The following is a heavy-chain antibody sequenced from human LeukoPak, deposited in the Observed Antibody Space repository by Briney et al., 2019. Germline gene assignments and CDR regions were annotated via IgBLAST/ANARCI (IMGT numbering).Heavy chain of an antibody. CDR2: ISGSGGST. V-gene: IGHV3-23*01. J-gene: IGHJ4*02. D-gene: IGHD2-21*02. CDR3: AKDHVVVTATFADY. CDR1: GFTFSSYA. Sequence: GGSLRLSCAASGFTFSSYAMSWVRQAPGKGLEWVSAISGSGGSTYYADSVKGRFTISRGNSKNTLYLQMNSLRAEDTAVYYCAKDHVVVTATFADYWGQGTLVTVSS.